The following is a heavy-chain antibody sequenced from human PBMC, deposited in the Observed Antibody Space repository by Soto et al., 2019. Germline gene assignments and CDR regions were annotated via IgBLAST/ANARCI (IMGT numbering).Heavy chain of an antibody. D-gene: IGHD2-2*01. J-gene: IGHJ6*02. CDR3: ARVPVVPPDYYYYYGMDV. CDR2: IIPIFGTA. CDR1: GGTFSSYA. V-gene: IGHV1-69*13. Sequence: SVKVSCKASGGTFSSYAISWVRQAPGQGLEWMGGIIPIFGTANYAQKFQGRVTITADESTSAAYMELSSLRSEDTAVYYCARVPVVPPDYYYYYGMDVWGQGTTVT.